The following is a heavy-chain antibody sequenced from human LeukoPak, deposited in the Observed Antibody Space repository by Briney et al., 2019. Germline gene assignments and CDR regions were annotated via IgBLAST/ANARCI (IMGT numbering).Heavy chain of an antibody. J-gene: IGHJ5*02. V-gene: IGHV3-21*01. D-gene: IGHD3-3*01. CDR2: SCRST. Sequence: GGSLRLSCAASGFSLRSYSINWVRQAAGKGLEWVSSSCRSTNADSVKGRFTISRDNSKNTLYLQMNSLRAEDTAVYYCARDGSDLAIFGVAPKFDPWGQGTLVTVSS. CDR3: ARDGSDLAIFGVAPKFDP. CDR1: GFSLRSYS.